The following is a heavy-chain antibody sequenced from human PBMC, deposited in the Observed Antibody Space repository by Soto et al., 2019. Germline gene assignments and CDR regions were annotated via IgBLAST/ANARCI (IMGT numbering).Heavy chain of an antibody. Sequence: EVQLVESGGGLVQPGGSLRLSCAASGFTFSSYSMNWVRQAPGKGLEWVSYISSSSSTIYYADSVKGRFTISRDNAKNSVXLQMNSLRDEDTAVYYCARGADYDSSGIRLNWFDPWGQGTLVTVSS. J-gene: IGHJ5*02. CDR2: ISSSSSTI. CDR1: GFTFSSYS. CDR3: ARGADYDSSGIRLNWFDP. D-gene: IGHD3-22*01. V-gene: IGHV3-48*02.